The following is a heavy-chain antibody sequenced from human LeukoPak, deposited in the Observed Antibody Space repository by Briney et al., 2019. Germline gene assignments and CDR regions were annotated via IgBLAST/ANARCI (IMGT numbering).Heavy chain of an antibody. V-gene: IGHV4-30-4*01. D-gene: IGHD2-21*02. Sequence: SQTLSLTCTVSGGSISSGDYYWSWIRQPPGEGLEWIGHIYYSGSTYYNPSLKRRFTISVDTSKKQFSLKLSSVTAADTAVYYCGREGPVVVTATWTYDAFDIRVQRTMVTVSS. CDR1: GGSISSGDYY. CDR3: GREGPVVVTATWTYDAFDI. CDR2: IYYSGST. J-gene: IGHJ3*02.